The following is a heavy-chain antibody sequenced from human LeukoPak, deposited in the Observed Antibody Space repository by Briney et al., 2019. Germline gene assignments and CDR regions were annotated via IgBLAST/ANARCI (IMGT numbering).Heavy chain of an antibody. V-gene: IGHV4-34*01. J-gene: IGHJ4*02. D-gene: IGHD1-26*01. CDR1: GRSFSGYY. Sequence: PSETLSLTCAVYGRSFSGYYWSWIRQPPGKGLEWIGEINHSGSTNYNPSLKSRVTISVDTSKNQFSLKLSSVTAADTAVYFCARDSGSYLKPFDYWGQGTLVTVSS. CDR2: INHSGST. CDR3: ARDSGSYLKPFDY.